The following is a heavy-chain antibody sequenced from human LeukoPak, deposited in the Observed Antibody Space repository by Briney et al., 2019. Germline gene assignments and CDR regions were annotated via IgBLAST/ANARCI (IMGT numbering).Heavy chain of an antibody. Sequence: SETLSLTCAVYGGSFSGYYSNWISQPPGKGLEWIGEINHSGTTNYNPSLKSRVTISVDTSNNHFSLKLSSVTAADTAVYYCATPSILGATGAFDIWGQGTMVTVSS. CDR2: INHSGTT. CDR3: ATPSILGATGAFDI. J-gene: IGHJ3*02. D-gene: IGHD1-26*01. V-gene: IGHV4-34*01. CDR1: GGSFSGYY.